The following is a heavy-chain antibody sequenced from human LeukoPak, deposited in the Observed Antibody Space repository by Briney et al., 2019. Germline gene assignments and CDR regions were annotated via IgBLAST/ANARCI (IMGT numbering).Heavy chain of an antibody. D-gene: IGHD1-26*01. CDR2: INSDGSST. Sequence: PGGSLRLSCAASGFTFSSYWMHWVRQAPGKGLVWVSRINSDGSSTSYADSVKGRFTISRDNAKNTLYLQMNSLRSEDTAVYYCARDRTSGSYGFDYWGQGTLVTVSS. J-gene: IGHJ4*02. CDR1: GFTFSSYW. CDR3: ARDRTSGSYGFDY. V-gene: IGHV3-74*01.